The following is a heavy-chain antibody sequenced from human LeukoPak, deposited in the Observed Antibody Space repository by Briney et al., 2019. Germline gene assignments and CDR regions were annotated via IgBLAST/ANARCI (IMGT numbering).Heavy chain of an antibody. D-gene: IGHD6-13*01. CDR3: ARYSRSMDV. J-gene: IGHJ6*03. CDR1: GFTFSSYA. Sequence: GGSLRLSCEASGFTFSSYAMHWVRQAPGRGLEWVVFMSYDGSDKYYADSVKGRFTISRDNSKNTLYLQMNSLRAEDTGVYYCARYSRSMDVWGKGTTVTVSS. V-gene: IGHV3-30*04. CDR2: MSYDGSDK.